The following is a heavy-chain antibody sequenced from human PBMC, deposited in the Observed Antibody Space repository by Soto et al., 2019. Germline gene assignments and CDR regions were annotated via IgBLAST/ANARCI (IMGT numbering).Heavy chain of an antibody. CDR3: AKERGGDYDILTGPTTVDY. CDR2: ISYDGSNK. D-gene: IGHD3-9*01. J-gene: IGHJ4*02. CDR1: GFTFSSYG. V-gene: IGHV3-30*18. Sequence: QVQLVESGGGVVQPGRSLRLSCAASGFTFSSYGMHWVRQAPGKGLEWVAVISYDGSNKYYADSVKGRFTISRDNSKNTLYLQMNSLRAEDTAVYYCAKERGGDYDILTGPTTVDYWGQRTLVTVSS.